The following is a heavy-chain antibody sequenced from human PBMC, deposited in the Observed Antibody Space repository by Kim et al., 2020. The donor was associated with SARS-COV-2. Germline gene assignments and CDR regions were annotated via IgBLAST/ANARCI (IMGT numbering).Heavy chain of an antibody. J-gene: IGHJ4*02. Sequence: YSQKCQGRVTITRETFASTAYMDLSSLRSEDTAVYYCARTYYDSSGYYPYWGQGTLVTVSS. CDR3: ARTYYDSSGYYPY. V-gene: IGHV1-3*01. D-gene: IGHD3-22*01.